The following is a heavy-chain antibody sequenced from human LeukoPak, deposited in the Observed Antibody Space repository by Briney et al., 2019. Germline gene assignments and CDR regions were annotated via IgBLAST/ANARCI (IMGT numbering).Heavy chain of an antibody. Sequence: GGSLRLSCAASGFTFSSYAMSWVRQAPGKGLEWVSGSGSGGSTHYADSVKGRFTISRDNSKNTLYLQMNSLRAEDTAVYYCAKDFWSGYYPKYWGQGTLVTVSS. D-gene: IGHD3-3*01. J-gene: IGHJ4*02. CDR3: AKDFWSGYYPKY. V-gene: IGHV3-23*01. CDR1: GFTFSSYA. CDR2: SGSGGST.